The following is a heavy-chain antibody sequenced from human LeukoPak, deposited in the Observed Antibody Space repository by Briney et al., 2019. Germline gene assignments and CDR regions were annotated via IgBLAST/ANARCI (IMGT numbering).Heavy chain of an antibody. CDR1: GFTFRAYP. CDR3: VREASGVSSSAFDV. CDR2: INSDGTNT. D-gene: IGHD1-26*01. V-gene: IGHV3-74*01. Sequence: PGGSLRLSCAASGFTFRAYPLSWVRQAPGRGLVGFSRINSDGTNTDYADSVKGRFTISRDNAKNTLYMQMNSLRVDDTAVYYCVREASGVSSSAFDVWGQGTMVTVSS. J-gene: IGHJ3*01.